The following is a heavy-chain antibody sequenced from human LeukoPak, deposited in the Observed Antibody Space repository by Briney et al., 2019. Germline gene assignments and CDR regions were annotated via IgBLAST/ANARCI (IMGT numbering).Heavy chain of an antibody. V-gene: IGHV1-69*05. CDR3: ARGRYCSSTSCEGLEYFQH. J-gene: IGHJ1*01. Sequence: SVKVSCKASGGTFSSYAISWVRQAPGQGLEWMGGIIPIFGTANYAQKFQGRVTITTDESTSTAYMELSSLRSEDTAVYYCARGRYCSSTSCEGLEYFQHWGQGTLVTVSS. CDR1: GGTFSSYA. CDR2: IIPIFGTA. D-gene: IGHD2-2*01.